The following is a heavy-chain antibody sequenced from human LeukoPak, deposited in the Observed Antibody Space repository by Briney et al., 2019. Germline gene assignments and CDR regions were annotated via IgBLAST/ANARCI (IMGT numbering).Heavy chain of an antibody. J-gene: IGHJ4*02. Sequence: PGGSLRLSCAASGLTFSRNGMHWVRQAPGKGLEWLAFIRYDGSNKYYADSVKGRFTISRDNAKKSLFLQMNSLRDEDTAVYYCVRDDGHHWFDFWGQGTLVTVSS. CDR3: VRDDGHHWFDF. CDR1: GLTFSRNG. D-gene: IGHD1-1*01. V-gene: IGHV3-30*02. CDR2: IRYDGSNK.